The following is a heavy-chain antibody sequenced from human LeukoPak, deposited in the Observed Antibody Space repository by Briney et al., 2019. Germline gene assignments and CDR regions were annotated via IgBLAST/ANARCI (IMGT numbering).Heavy chain of an antibody. CDR2: ISAYNGNT. CDR3: ARGVWGLPDY. CDR1: GYTFTSYG. Sequence: VASVKVSCKASGYTFTSYGISWVRQAPGQGLKWMGWISAYNGNTNYAQKLQGRVTMTIGTSTSTAYMELRSLRSDDTAVYYCARGVWGLPDYWGQGTLVTVSS. V-gene: IGHV1-18*01. D-gene: IGHD4-11*01. J-gene: IGHJ4*02.